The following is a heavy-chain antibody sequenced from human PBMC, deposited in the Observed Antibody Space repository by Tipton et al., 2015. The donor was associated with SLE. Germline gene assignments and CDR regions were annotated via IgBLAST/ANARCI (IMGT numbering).Heavy chain of an antibody. J-gene: IGHJ4*02. CDR3: TRDYTSGIAATGHEGYFFDS. CDR1: GFAFRYYA. CDR2: ISWTGDSI. V-gene: IGHV3-9*01. D-gene: IGHD6-13*01. Sequence: RSLRLSCAASGFAFRYYAMHWVRQVPGKGLQWVSGISWTGDSISYAASVEGRFTISRDNARSSLNLQMNSLKTEDTAVYYCTRDYTSGIAATGHEGYFFDSWGQGTLVTVSS.